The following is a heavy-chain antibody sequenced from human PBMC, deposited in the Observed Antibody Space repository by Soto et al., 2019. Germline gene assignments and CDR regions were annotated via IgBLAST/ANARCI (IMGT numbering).Heavy chain of an antibody. V-gene: IGHV3-53*01. Sequence: PGGSLRLSCAASGFTVSSNYMSWVRQAPGKGLEWVSVIYSGGSTYYADSVKGRFTISRDNSKNTLYLQMNSLRAEDTAVYYCARDSSPYYGSGSYYNDYYYGMDVWGQGNTVTVPS. CDR3: ARDSSPYYGSGSYYNDYYYGMDV. D-gene: IGHD3-10*01. CDR1: GFTVSSNY. CDR2: IYSGGST. J-gene: IGHJ6*02.